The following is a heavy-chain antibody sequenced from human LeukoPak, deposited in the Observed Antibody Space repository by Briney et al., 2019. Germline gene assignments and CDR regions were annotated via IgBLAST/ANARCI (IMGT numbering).Heavy chain of an antibody. D-gene: IGHD3-22*01. CDR1: GGSFSGYY. J-gene: IGHJ4*02. V-gene: IGHV4-34*01. Sequence: SETLSLTCAVYGGSFSGYYWSWIRQPPGNGLEWIGEINHSGSTNYNPSLKSRVTISVDTSKNQFSLKLSSVTAADTAVYYCARKVITMSQRGGYYFDYWGQGTLVTVSS. CDR2: INHSGST. CDR3: ARKVITMSQRGGYYFDY.